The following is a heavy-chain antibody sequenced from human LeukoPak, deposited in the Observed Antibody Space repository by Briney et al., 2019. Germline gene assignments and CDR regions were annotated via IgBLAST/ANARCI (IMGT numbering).Heavy chain of an antibody. J-gene: IGHJ5*02. Sequence: KAGGSLRLSCAASGFTFSSYSMNWVRQTPGKGLEWVSSISSSSSYIYYADSVKGRFTISRDNAKNSLYLQMNSLRAEDTAVYYCARLYGSGRNWFDPWGQGTLVTVSS. CDR1: GFTFSSYS. V-gene: IGHV3-21*01. CDR2: ISSSSSYI. CDR3: ARLYGSGRNWFDP. D-gene: IGHD3-10*01.